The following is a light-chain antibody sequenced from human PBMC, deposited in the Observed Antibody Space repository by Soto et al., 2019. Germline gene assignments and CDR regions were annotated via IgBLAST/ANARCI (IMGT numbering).Light chain of an antibody. CDR1: TNDINYYS. J-gene: IGLJ3*02. CDR2: EVS. CDR3: SSQTATGSWV. V-gene: IGLV2-14*01. Sequence: QSALTQPPSVSGPPGQSITISCTGTTNDINYYSVSWYQQHPGNAPKVIIYEVSDRPSGVSHRFSGSKSGSTAPLSISGLQSEDEGVYFCSSQTATGSWVFGGGTKVTVL.